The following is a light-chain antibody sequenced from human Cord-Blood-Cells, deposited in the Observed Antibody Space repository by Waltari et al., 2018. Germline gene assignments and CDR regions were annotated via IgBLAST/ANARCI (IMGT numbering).Light chain of an antibody. CDR1: SSDVGSYNL. J-gene: IGLJ3*02. V-gene: IGLV2-23*01. CDR2: EGS. Sequence: QSALTQPASVSGSPGPSITISCTGTSSDVGSYNLVSWYQQHPGKAPKLMIYEGSKRPSGVSNRFSGSKSGNTASLTISGLQAEDEADYYCCSYAGSSTWVFGGVTKLTVL. CDR3: CSYAGSSTWV.